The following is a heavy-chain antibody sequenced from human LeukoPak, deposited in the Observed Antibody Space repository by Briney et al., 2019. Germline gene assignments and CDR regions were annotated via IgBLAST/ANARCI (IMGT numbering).Heavy chain of an antibody. V-gene: IGHV4-59*01. Sequence: KASETLSLTCTVSGGSLSGDYWNWIRQPPGKGLEWIGYIYYTGTTDYSPSLKSRVTISLDMSKNQFSLKLRSVTAADTAVYYCARTNAFGNRGRGTMVTVSS. CDR1: GGSLSGDY. CDR2: IYYTGTT. J-gene: IGHJ3*02. CDR3: ARTNAFGN.